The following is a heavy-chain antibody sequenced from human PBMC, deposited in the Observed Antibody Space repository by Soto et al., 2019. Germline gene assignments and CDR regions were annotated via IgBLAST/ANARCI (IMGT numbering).Heavy chain of an antibody. CDR1: GGTFSSYA. J-gene: IGHJ4*02. V-gene: IGHV1-69*13. CDR3: ARDNDTIFGVVPFAY. Sequence: ASVKVSCKASGGTFSSYAISWVRQAPGQGLEWMGGIIPIFGTANYAQKFQGRVTITADESTSTAYMELSSLRSEDTAVYYCARDNDTIFGVVPFAYWGQGTLVTVSS. CDR2: IIPIFGTA. D-gene: IGHD3-3*01.